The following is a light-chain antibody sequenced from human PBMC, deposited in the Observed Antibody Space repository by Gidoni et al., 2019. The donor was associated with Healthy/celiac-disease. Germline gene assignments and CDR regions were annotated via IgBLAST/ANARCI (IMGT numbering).Light chain of an antibody. V-gene: IGLV6-57*02. Sequence: NFMLTQPHSVSESPGKTVTISCTGSSGSIASNHVPWYQQRPGNAPTTVIYEDNQRPSGVPDRFSGSIASSSSSASLTISGLKTEDEADYYCQSYDSSNHVVFGGGTKLTVL. J-gene: IGLJ2*01. CDR1: SGSIASNH. CDR2: EDN. CDR3: QSYDSSNHVV.